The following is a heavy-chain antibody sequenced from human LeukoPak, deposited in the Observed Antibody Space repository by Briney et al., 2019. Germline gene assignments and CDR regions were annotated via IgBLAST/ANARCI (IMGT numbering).Heavy chain of an antibody. CDR2: IYSGGST. CDR3: ASPTTGQSFDI. D-gene: IGHD1-1*01. V-gene: IGHV3-53*01. J-gene: IGHJ3*02. CDR1: VFTLRSSY. Sequence: GGSLRLSCAASVFTLRSSYMSWVRQAPGKGLEWVSVIYSGGSTYYADSVKGRFTISRDTSKNTLYLQMNSLRVEDTAVYYCASPTTGQSFDIWGQGTMVTVSS.